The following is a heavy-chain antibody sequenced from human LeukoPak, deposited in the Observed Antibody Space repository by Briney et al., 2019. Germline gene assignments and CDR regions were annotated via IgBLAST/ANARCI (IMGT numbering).Heavy chain of an antibody. Sequence: SVKVSCKASGGTFGSYTMTWVRQAPGQGLEWMGGIIPIFGIPRYAQKFKGRLTITADKSTSTAYMELSSLRFEDTAVYYCARASGSYRLLDYWGQGTLVTVSS. D-gene: IGHD1-26*01. CDR2: IIPIFGIP. CDR1: GGTFGSYT. V-gene: IGHV1-69*10. J-gene: IGHJ4*02. CDR3: ARASGSYRLLDY.